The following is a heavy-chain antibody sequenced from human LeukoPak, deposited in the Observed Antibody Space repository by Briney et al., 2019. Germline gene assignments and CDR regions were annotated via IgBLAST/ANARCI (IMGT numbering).Heavy chain of an antibody. Sequence: GGSLRLSCAASGFTFSSYGMHWVRQAPGKGLEWVAFIRYDGSNKYYADSVRGRFTISRDNSKNTLYLQMNSLRAEDTAVYYCAKVVSRGSGYSDYWGQGTLVTVSS. J-gene: IGHJ4*02. D-gene: IGHD3-22*01. CDR2: IRYDGSNK. V-gene: IGHV3-30*02. CDR1: GFTFSSYG. CDR3: AKVVSRGSGYSDY.